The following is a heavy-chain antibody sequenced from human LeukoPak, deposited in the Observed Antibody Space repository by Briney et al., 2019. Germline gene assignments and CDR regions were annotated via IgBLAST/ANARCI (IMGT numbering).Heavy chain of an antibody. CDR1: GFTFSSYS. D-gene: IGHD2-2*01. CDR2: ISSSSSYI. Sequence: PGGSLRLSCAASGFTFSSYSMNWVRQAPGKGLEWVSSISSSSSYIYYADSVKGRFTISRDNAKNSLYLQMNSLRAEDTAVYYCARPYCSSNRCFYNDYWGQGTLVTVSS. CDR3: ARPYCSSNRCFYNDY. J-gene: IGHJ4*02. V-gene: IGHV3-21*01.